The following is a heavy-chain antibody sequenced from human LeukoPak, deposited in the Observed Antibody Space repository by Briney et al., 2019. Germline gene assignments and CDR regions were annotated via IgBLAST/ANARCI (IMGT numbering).Heavy chain of an antibody. V-gene: IGHV3-7*01. CDR1: GFTFSSYW. J-gene: IGHJ5*02. D-gene: IGHD3-3*01. CDR2: IKQDGSEK. CDR3: ASFGVALGGWFDP. Sequence: GGSLRPSCAASGFTFSSYWMSWVRQAPGKGLEWVANIKQDGSEKYYVDSVKGRFTISRDNAKNSLYLQMNSLRAEDTAVYYCASFGVALGGWFDPWGQGTLVTVTS.